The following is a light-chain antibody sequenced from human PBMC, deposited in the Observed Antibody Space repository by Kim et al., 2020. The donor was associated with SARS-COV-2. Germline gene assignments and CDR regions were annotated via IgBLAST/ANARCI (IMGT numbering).Light chain of an antibody. CDR1: QSVRSK. Sequence: SPGERATPFTRPGQSVRSKLAWYQQKPGQAPRLLMYDASNRATGIPARFGGSGSGTGFTLPISSLEPEDFAVYYCQQRDNWPITFGPGTKVDIK. CDR2: DAS. V-gene: IGKV3-11*01. J-gene: IGKJ3*01. CDR3: QQRDNWPIT.